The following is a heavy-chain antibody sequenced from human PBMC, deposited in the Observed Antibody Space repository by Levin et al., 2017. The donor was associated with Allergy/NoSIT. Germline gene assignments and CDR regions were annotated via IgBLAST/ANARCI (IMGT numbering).Heavy chain of an antibody. J-gene: IGHJ4*02. Sequence: GESLKISCAASGFTFSSYAMSWVRQAPGKGLEWVSAISGSGGSTYYADSVKGRFTISRDNSKNTLYLQMNSLRAEDTAVYYCAKDGNYYDSSGYYYYFDYWGQGTLVTVSS. D-gene: IGHD3-22*01. CDR1: GFTFSSYA. V-gene: IGHV3-23*01. CDR2: ISGSGGST. CDR3: AKDGNYYDSSGYYYYFDY.